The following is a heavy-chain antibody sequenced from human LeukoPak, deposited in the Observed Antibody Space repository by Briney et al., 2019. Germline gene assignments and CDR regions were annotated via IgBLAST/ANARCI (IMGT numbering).Heavy chain of an antibody. Sequence: PSQTLSLTCTVAGGSISSGGYYWNWVRQHPGKGLEWIGYIYYSGNTYYNPSLKSRVTISLDTSKNQFSLKLNSVTAADTAVYYCARDRCSSSSCYSDYYYGMDLWGQGTTVTVSS. D-gene: IGHD2-2*02. J-gene: IGHJ6*02. V-gene: IGHV4-31*03. CDR3: ARDRCSSSSCYSDYYYGMDL. CDR1: GGSISSGGYY. CDR2: IYYSGNT.